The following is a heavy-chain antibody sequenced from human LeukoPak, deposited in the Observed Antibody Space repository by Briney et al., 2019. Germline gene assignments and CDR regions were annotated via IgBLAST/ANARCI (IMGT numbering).Heavy chain of an antibody. CDR2: IYPGDSDT. D-gene: IGHD1-26*01. Sequence: GESLKISCKGSGYSFTTYWIGWVRQMPGKGLEWMGIIYPGDSDTRYSPSFQGQVTISADKSISTAYVQWSSLRASDSAIYYCARRRGISGTYGYWGQGTLVTVSS. CDR1: GYSFTTYW. J-gene: IGHJ4*02. V-gene: IGHV5-51*01. CDR3: ARRRGISGTYGY.